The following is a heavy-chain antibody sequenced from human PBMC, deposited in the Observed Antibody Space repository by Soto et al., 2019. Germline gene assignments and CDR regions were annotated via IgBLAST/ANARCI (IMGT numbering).Heavy chain of an antibody. CDR1: GFTFTSYG. Sequence: QVQLVESGGGVVQPGRSLRLSCAASGFTFTSYGMHWVRQAPGKGLEWVAVISYDGSNKYYADSVKGRFTISRDNSKNTLYLQINSLRAEDTAVYYCANSDIVVVVATTFDYWGQGTLVTVSS. J-gene: IGHJ4*02. CDR3: ANSDIVVVVATTFDY. V-gene: IGHV3-30*18. D-gene: IGHD2-15*01. CDR2: ISYDGSNK.